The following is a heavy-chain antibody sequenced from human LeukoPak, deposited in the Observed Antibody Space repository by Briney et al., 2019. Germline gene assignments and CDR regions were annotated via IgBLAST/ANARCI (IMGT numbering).Heavy chain of an antibody. Sequence: SETLSLTCTVSRDSIIGYSWGCIRQPPRAGLDWVGHIFYRGSTTYNPSLTSRVTISLDMPKSQFSLNLTSVTAADSAIYYWARSKSGYRFEYWRRGTRGIVSS. J-gene: IGHJ4*02. V-gene: IGHV4-59*01. D-gene: IGHD5-12*01. CDR2: IFYRGST. CDR1: RDSIIGYS. CDR3: ARSKSGYRFEY.